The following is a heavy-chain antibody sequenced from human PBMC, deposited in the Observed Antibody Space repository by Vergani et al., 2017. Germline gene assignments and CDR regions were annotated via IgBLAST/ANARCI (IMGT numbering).Heavy chain of an antibody. D-gene: IGHD2-2*01. J-gene: IGHJ4*02. V-gene: IGHV3-66*04. Sequence: EVQLVESGGGLVQPGGSLRLSCAASGFTVSSNYMSWVRQAPGKGLEWVSVIYSGGSTYYADSVKGRFTISRDNSKNTLYLQMNSLRAEDTAVYYCAKPPGRGYCSSTSCPPGDYWGQGTLVTVSS. CDR3: AKPPGRGYCSSTSCPPGDY. CDR1: GFTVSSNY. CDR2: IYSGGST.